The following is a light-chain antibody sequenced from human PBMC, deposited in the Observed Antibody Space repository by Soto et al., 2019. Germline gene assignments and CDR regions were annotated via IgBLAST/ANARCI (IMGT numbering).Light chain of an antibody. CDR2: EVN. CDR1: SSDFGNYNL. J-gene: IGLJ1*01. CDR3: CSFTSSNTHV. Sequence: VLTQPASVSGSPGQSITISCTGTSSDFGNYNLVSWYQQHPGKVPKLILFEVNKRPSGVSGRFSGSKSGNTASLTISGLQAEDEADYYCCSFTSSNTHVFGTGTKVTVL. V-gene: IGLV2-23*02.